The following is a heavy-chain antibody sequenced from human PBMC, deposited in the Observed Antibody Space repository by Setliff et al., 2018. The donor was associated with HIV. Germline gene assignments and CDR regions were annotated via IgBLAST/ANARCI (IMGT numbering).Heavy chain of an antibody. J-gene: IGHJ3*02. V-gene: IGHV5-51*01. CDR2: IYPGYSDT. CDR3: ARSQSDFDI. Sequence: GESLTISCKGSGYSFNIYWIGWVRQMPGKGLEWMGSIYPGYSDTRYSPSFQGQVTISADKSISTAYLQWSSLKASDTAMYYCARSQSDFDIWGQGTMVTVSS. D-gene: IGHD3-3*01. CDR1: GYSFNIYW.